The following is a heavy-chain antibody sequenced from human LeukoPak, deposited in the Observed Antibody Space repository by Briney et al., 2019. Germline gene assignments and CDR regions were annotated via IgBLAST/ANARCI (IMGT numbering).Heavy chain of an antibody. V-gene: IGHV1-2*02. D-gene: IGHD2-2*01. J-gene: IGHJ6*02. CDR1: GYTFTGYY. Sequence: ASVTVSFKASGYTFTGYYMHWVRQAPGQGLEWMEWINPNSGGTNYAQKFQGRVTMTRDTSISTAYMELSRLRSDDTAVYYCAREAYCSSTSCYDLIGYYYGMDVWGQGTTVTVSS. CDR2: INPNSGGT. CDR3: AREAYCSSTSCYDLIGYYYGMDV.